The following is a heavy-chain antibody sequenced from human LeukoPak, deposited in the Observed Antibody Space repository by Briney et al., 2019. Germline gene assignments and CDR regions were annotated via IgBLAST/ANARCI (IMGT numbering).Heavy chain of an antibody. V-gene: IGHV3-43*02. D-gene: IGHD1-26*01. Sequence: GGSLRLSCEASGFTFDAYAMPWVRQAPGKGLEWVSLINKDGSATYYADSVKGRFTISRDNSKNSLYLQMNSLRSEDTALYYCATWAFYHSLDVWGQGTTVTVSS. CDR1: GFTFDAYA. J-gene: IGHJ6*02. CDR3: ATWAFYHSLDV. CDR2: INKDGSAT.